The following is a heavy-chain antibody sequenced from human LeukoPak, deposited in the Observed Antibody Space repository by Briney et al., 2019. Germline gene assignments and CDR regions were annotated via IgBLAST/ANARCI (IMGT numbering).Heavy chain of an antibody. J-gene: IGHJ4*02. CDR3: ATLGFSSGYYYYFDH. CDR2: IYYSGST. D-gene: IGHD3-22*01. Sequence: PSETLSLTCTVSGGSISGYYWSWFRQPPGKGLEWIGSIYYSGSTYYNPSLKSRVTISVDTSKNQFSLKLSSVTAADTAVYYCATLGFSSGYYYYFDHWGQGTLVTVSS. V-gene: IGHV4-59*12. CDR1: GGSISGYY.